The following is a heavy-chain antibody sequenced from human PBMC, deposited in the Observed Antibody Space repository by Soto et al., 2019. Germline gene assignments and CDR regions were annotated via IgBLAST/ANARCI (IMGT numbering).Heavy chain of an antibody. CDR1: GYSFTSYW. CDR3: ARHVERWQQLPHYYYYGMDV. D-gene: IGHD6-13*01. V-gene: IGHV5-10-1*01. CDR2: IDPSGSYT. J-gene: IGHJ6*02. Sequence: GESLKISCKGSGYSFTSYWISWVRQMPGKGLEWMGRIDPSGSYTNYSPSFQGHVTISADKSISTAYLQWSSLKASDTAMYYCARHVERWQQLPHYYYYGMDVWGQGTTVTVS.